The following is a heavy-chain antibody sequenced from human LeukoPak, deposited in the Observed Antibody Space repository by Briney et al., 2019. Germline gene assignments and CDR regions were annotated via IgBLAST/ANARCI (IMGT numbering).Heavy chain of an antibody. CDR1: GFTFNSFG. V-gene: IGHV3-74*01. CDR2: IRTDGSTT. D-gene: IGHD5-12*01. J-gene: IGHJ4*02. CDR3: ARDRGYTQDY. Sequence: GGSLRLSCAASGFTFNSFGTHWVRQAPGQGLVWVSHIRTDGSTTTYADSVKGRFTISRDNAKNTLYLQMNSLRAEDTAVYYCARDRGYTQDYWGQGTLVTVSS.